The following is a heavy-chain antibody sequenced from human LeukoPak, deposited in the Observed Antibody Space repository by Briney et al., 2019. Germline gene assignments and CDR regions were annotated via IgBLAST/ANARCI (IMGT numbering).Heavy chain of an antibody. CDR3: ARTAYMVLPFDY. Sequence: SETLSLTCTVSGGSISSYYWSWIRQPPGKGLEWIGYIYYSGSTNYNPSLKSRVTISVDTSKNQFSLKLSSVTAADTAVYYCARTAYMVLPFDYWGQGTLDTVSS. CDR1: GGSISSYY. CDR2: IYYSGST. J-gene: IGHJ4*02. D-gene: IGHD2-21*01. V-gene: IGHV4-59*01.